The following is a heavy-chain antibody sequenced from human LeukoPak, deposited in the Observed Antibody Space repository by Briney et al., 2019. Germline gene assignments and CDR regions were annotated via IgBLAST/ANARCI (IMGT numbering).Heavy chain of an antibody. V-gene: IGHV3-23*01. D-gene: IGHD2/OR15-2a*01. Sequence: TGGSLRLSCAASGFTFSSYAMSWVRQAPGKGLEWVSAISGSGGSTYYADSVKGRFTISRDNAKDTLYLQMNSLRAEDTALYYCAGAYDFGNWFEPWGQGTLVTVSS. CDR1: GFTFSSYA. CDR3: AGAYDFGNWFEP. J-gene: IGHJ5*02. CDR2: ISGSGGST.